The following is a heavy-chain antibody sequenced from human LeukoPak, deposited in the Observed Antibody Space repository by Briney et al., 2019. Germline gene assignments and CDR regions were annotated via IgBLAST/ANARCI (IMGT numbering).Heavy chain of an antibody. D-gene: IGHD3-10*01. J-gene: IGHJ3*02. V-gene: IGHV4-59*01. CDR1: GGSISSYY. CDR2: IYYSGST. Sequence: SETLSLTCTVSGGSISSYYWIWIRQPPGKGLEWIGYIYYSGSTNYNPSLKSRVTISVDTSKNQFSLKLSSVTAADTAVYYCARDPGRFGELSAFDIWGQGTMVTVSS. CDR3: ARDPGRFGELSAFDI.